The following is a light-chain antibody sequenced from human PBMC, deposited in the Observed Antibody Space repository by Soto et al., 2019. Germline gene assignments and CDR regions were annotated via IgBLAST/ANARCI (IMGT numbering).Light chain of an antibody. V-gene: IGLV2-14*01. Sequence: QSALTQPASVSGSPGQSITISCTGTSSDVGGYNYVSWYQQHPGKAPKLMIYEVSNRPSEVPNRFSGSKSGNTASLTISGLQAEDEADYYCSSYTSSSTLEGVFGGGTKVTVL. CDR2: EVS. CDR3: SSYTSSSTLEGV. CDR1: SSDVGGYNY. J-gene: IGLJ2*01.